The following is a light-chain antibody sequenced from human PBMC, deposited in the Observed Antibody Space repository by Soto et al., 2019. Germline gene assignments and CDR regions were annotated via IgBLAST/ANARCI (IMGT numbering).Light chain of an antibody. V-gene: IGKV1-5*03. CDR3: QQYNSYSRT. CDR2: KAF. CDR1: QSISPW. Sequence: DIQMTQSPSTLSASVGDRVTITCRASQSISPWLAWYQQKPGKAPKLLIYKAFSLERGVPARFSGSGSGTEFTLTISSLQPDDFATYYCQQYNSYSRTFGQGTKVDIK. J-gene: IGKJ1*01.